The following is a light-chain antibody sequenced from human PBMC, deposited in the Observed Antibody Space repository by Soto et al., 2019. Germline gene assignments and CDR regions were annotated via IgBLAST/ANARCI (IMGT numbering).Light chain of an antibody. Sequence: AIQMTQSPSSLSASVGDRVTITCRASQAIGSDLGWYQQKPGKAPKDLIYSASSLQSGVPSRFSGSGSGTNFTLTIINLQPEDFASYYCLQDNSFPLTFGGGTKVEMK. CDR2: SAS. CDR1: QAIGSD. V-gene: IGKV1-6*01. J-gene: IGKJ4*01. CDR3: LQDNSFPLT.